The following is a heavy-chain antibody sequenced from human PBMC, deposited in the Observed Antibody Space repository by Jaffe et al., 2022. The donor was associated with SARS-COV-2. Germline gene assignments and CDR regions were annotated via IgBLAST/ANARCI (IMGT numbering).Heavy chain of an antibody. D-gene: IGHD3-10*01. CDR2: IYTDGSA. CDR1: GGSIRTGSYY. J-gene: IGHJ4*02. Sequence: QVQLQESGPGLVKTSQTLSLTCTVSGGSIRTGSYYWNWIRQPAGKGLEYIGRIYTDGSANYSPSLKSRVTISGDTSKNQFSLDLSSVTAADTAVYYCAREEVVRGVLKTGYFDYWGQGALVTVSS. CDR3: AREEVVRGVLKTGYFDY. V-gene: IGHV4-61*02.